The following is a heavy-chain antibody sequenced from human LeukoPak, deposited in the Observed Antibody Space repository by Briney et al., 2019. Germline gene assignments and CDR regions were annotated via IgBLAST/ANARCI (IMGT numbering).Heavy chain of an antibody. Sequence: GRSLRLSCAASGFTFSSYAMHWVRQAPGKGLEWVAVISYDGSNKYYADSVKGRFTISRDNSKNTLYLQMNSLRAEDTAVYYCAKDDSVSLDYWGQGTLVTVSS. J-gene: IGHJ4*02. CDR3: AKDDSVSLDY. CDR1: GFTFSSYA. D-gene: IGHD1-14*01. CDR2: ISYDGSNK. V-gene: IGHV3-30*04.